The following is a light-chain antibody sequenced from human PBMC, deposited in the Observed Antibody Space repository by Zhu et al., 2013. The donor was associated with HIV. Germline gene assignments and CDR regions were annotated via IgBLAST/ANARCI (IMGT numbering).Light chain of an antibody. CDR3: QSYDSSLSGHVV. CDR2: YNS. V-gene: IGLV1-40*01. CDR1: TSNIGGGYD. J-gene: IGLJ2*01. Sequence: QSVLTQPPSVSGAPGQRVTISCTGSTSNIGGGYDVQWYQQLPGAAPKLIVYYNSLRPSGVPDRFSGSKSGTSASLAITGLQAEDEADYYCQSYDSSLSGHVVFGGGTKLTVL.